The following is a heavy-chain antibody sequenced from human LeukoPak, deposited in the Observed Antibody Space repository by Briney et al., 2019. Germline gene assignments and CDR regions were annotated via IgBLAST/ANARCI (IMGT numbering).Heavy chain of an antibody. CDR2: IIPIFATA. Sequence: SVKVSCTASGGTFSSYAISWVRQAPGQGLEWMGGIIPIFATANYAQKFQGRVTITADESTSTAYMELSSLRSEDTAVYYCARGPQVGAFDLWGQGTMVTVSS. D-gene: IGHD1-26*01. CDR3: ARGPQVGAFDL. J-gene: IGHJ3*01. V-gene: IGHV1-69*13. CDR1: GGTFSSYA.